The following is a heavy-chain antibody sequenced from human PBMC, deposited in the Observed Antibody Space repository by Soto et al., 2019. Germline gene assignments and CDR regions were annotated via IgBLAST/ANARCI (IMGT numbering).Heavy chain of an antibody. J-gene: IGHJ6*02. CDR1: GYSFTSYW. Sequence: GESLKISCKGSGYSFTSYWISWVRQMPGKGLEWMGRIDPSDSYTNYSPSFQGHVTISADKSISTAYLEWSSLKASDTAMYYCARLVVPPLRTREQGYYYYYGMDVWGQGTTVTVSS. CDR3: ARLVVPPLRTREQGYYYYYGMDV. CDR2: IDPSDSYT. V-gene: IGHV5-10-1*01. D-gene: IGHD2-2*01.